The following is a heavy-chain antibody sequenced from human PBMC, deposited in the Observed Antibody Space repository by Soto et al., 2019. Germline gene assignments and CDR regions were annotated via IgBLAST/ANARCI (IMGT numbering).Heavy chain of an antibody. CDR3: VRYDRINMKPYSPEGFHI. D-gene: IGHD3-3*02. CDR1: GDSISSSNSH. CDR2: VYYGGAIFYSGNI. Sequence: SETLSLTCTVSGDSISSSNSHWGWTRQPPGKGLEYIGSVYYGGAIFYSGNIYYNPSLKSRVTISVDTSKNQFPLRLSSVTAADTGVYYCVRYDRINMKPYSPEGFHIWGQGTMVTVSS. J-gene: IGHJ3*02. V-gene: IGHV4-39*01.